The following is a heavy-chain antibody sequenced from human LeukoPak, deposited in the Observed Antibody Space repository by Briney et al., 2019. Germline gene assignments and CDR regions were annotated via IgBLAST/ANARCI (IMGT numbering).Heavy chain of an antibody. Sequence: GGSLRLSCAASGFTFSSYAMSWVRQAPGKGLEWVSVIYSGGSTYYADSVKGRFTISRDNSKNTLYLQMNSLRAEDTAVYYCARHSSSWYFAFDIWGQGTMVTISS. D-gene: IGHD6-13*01. J-gene: IGHJ3*02. CDR2: IYSGGST. CDR3: ARHSSSWYFAFDI. CDR1: GFTFSSYA. V-gene: IGHV3-53*01.